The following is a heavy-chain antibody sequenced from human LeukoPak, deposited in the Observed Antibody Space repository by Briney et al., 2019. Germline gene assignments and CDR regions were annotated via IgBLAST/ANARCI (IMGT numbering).Heavy chain of an antibody. D-gene: IGHD6-13*01. J-gene: IGHJ4*02. CDR3: AKSLAAAVGYYFDY. V-gene: IGHV3-9*01. CDR2: ISWNSGSI. CDR1: GFTFDDYA. Sequence: GRSLRLSCAASGFTFDDYAMHWVRQAPGKGLESVSGISWNSGSIGYADSVKGRFTISRDNVKNSLYLQMNSLRAEDTALYYCAKSLAAAVGYYFDYWGQGTLVTVSS.